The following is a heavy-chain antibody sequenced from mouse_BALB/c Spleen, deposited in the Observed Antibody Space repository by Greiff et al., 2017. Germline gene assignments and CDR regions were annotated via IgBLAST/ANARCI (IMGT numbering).Heavy chain of an antibody. J-gene: IGHJ2*01. CDR3: ARNYYGSSLDY. CDR1: GFTFSDYY. D-gene: IGHD1-1*01. Sequence: EVKLMESGGGLVKPGGSLKLSCAASGFTFSDYYMYWVRQTPEKRLEWVATISDGGSYTYYPDSVKGRFTISRDNAKNNLYLQMSSLKSEDTAMYYCARNYYGSSLDYWGQGTTLTVSS. CDR2: ISDGGSYT. V-gene: IGHV5-4*02.